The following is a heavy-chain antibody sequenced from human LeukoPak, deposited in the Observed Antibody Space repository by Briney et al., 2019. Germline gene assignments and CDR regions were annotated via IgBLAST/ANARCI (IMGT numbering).Heavy chain of an antibody. V-gene: IGHV3-7*01. Sequence: PGGSLRLSCAASGFTFRNYWMSWVRQAPGKGLEWVASIKQDGSEKYYVDSVKGRFTISRDNAKSSLYLQMNSLRAEDTAVYYCAREGYWGQGTLVTVSS. CDR2: IKQDGSEK. CDR1: GFTFRNYW. CDR3: AREGY. J-gene: IGHJ4*02.